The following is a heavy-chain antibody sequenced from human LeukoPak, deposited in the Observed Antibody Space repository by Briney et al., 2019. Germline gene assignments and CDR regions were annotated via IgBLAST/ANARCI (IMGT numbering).Heavy chain of an antibody. V-gene: IGHV3-30-3*01. J-gene: IGHJ4*02. CDR2: ISNDGDNK. Sequence: GGSLRLSCAASGFTFCNYAMHWVRQAPGKGLEWVAVISNDGDNKQYADSVKGRFTISRDNSENTLYLQMNSLKPEDTAVYYCARDTHLDYWGQGTLVTVSS. CDR1: GFTFCNYA. CDR3: ARDTHLDY.